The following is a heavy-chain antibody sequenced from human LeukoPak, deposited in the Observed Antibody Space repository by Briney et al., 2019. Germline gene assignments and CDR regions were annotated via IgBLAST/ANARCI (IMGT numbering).Heavy chain of an antibody. V-gene: IGHV3-30*04. J-gene: IGHJ5*02. CDR3: ARERVTRFDP. CDR2: ISYDGSNK. CDR1: GFTFSSYA. Sequence: PGGSLRLSCAASGFTFSSYAMHWVRQAPGKGLEWVAVISYDGSNKYYADSVKGRFTISRDNSKNTLYLQMNSLRAEDTAVYYCARERVTRFDPWGQGTLVTVSS.